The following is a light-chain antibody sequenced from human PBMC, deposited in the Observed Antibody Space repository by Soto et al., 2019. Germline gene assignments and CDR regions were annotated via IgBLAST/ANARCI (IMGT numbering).Light chain of an antibody. CDR3: QQSYSTPPIT. CDR2: AAS. J-gene: IGKJ5*01. Sequence: IHLTQSPSPTSKSVGNRDTLSCXXSQSISSYLNWYQQKPGKAPKLLIYAASSLQSGVPSRFSGSGSGTDFTLTISSLQPEDFATYYCQQSYSTPPITFGQGTRLEIK. V-gene: IGKV1-39*01. CDR1: QSISSY.